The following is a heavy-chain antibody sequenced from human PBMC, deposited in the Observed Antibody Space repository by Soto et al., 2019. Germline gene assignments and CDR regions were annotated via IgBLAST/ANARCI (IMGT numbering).Heavy chain of an antibody. CDR1: GGSISSYY. CDR2: IYSRGST. J-gene: IGHJ4*02. CDR3: TRGLTGSPVPGEY. Sequence: QVRLQESGPGLVKPSETLSLTCSVSGGSISSYYWSWIRQPPGKGLEWIGSIYSRGSTNYNPSLKSRVTISVATSKNQFSLKLSSVTAADTALYYCTRGLTGSPVPGEYWGQGSLVTVSS. D-gene: IGHD3-16*01. V-gene: IGHV4-59*01.